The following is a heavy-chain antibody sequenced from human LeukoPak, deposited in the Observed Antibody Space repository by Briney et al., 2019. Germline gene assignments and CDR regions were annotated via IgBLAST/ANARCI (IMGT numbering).Heavy chain of an antibody. J-gene: IGHJ5*02. CDR2: IYYTGST. CDR3: ARGGDSSGYEGRFDP. Sequence: PSETLSLTCAVSGGSISRSGYSWSWIRQPPGKGLDWIAYIYYTGSTYYNPSLKSRVTISLDTSKNQFSLKLTSVTAADTAVYYCARGGDSSGYEGRFDPWGQGTLVTVSS. CDR1: GGSISRSGYS. V-gene: IGHV4-30-4*07. D-gene: IGHD3-22*01.